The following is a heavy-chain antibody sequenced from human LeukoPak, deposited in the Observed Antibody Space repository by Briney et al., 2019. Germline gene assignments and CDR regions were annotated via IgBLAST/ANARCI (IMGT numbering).Heavy chain of an antibody. Sequence: SETLSLTCTVSGGSISSYYWSWIRQPPGKGLEWIGYIYYSGSTNYNPSLKSRVTISVDTSKNQFSLKLRSVTAADTAVYYCAREHYYDSSGYHDYWGQGTLVTVSS. V-gene: IGHV4-59*01. D-gene: IGHD3-22*01. CDR3: AREHYYDSSGYHDY. CDR1: GGSISSYY. J-gene: IGHJ4*02. CDR2: IYYSGST.